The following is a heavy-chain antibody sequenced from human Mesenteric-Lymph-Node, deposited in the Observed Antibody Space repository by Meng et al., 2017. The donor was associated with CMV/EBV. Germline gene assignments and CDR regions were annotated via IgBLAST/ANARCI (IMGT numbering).Heavy chain of an antibody. CDR3: AGGIAAAGSRWFDP. V-gene: IGHV1-69*02. Sequence: QVQLAQSGAELEKPGVSGKVSCKASGGTFSSYTISWVRQAPGQGLEWMGRIIPILGKANYAQKFQGSVTITADKSTSTAYMELSSLRSEDTAVYYCAGGIAAAGSRWFDPWGQGTLVTVSS. D-gene: IGHD6-13*01. CDR2: IIPILGKA. CDR1: GGTFSSYT. J-gene: IGHJ5*02.